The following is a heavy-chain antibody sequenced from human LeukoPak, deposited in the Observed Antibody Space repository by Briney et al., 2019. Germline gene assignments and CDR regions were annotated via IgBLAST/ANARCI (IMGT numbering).Heavy chain of an antibody. CDR3: ARVATISNYYYGMDV. CDR2: INHSGST. J-gene: IGHJ6*02. CDR1: GGSFSGYY. D-gene: IGHD5-12*01. Sequence: SETLSLTCAVYGGSFSGYYWSWIRQPPGKGLEWIGEINHSGSTNYNPSLKSRVTISVDTSKNQFSLKLSSVTAADTAVYYCARVATISNYYYGMDVWGQGTTVTVSS. V-gene: IGHV4-34*01.